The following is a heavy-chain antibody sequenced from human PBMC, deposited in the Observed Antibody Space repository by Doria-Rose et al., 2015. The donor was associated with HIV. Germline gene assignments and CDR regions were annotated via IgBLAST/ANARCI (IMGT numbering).Heavy chain of an antibody. CDR3: AKMGSYRELDY. V-gene: IGHV4-31*03. CDR2: TYYTGTS. D-gene: IGHD3-3*01. J-gene: IGHJ4*02. CDR1: GASVSSRGYY. Sequence: PGLVKPSGTLSLTCSVSGASVSSRGYYWNWIRQVPGKGLESLGYTYYTGTSDYSPSLKSRLNMAVDTSKNQFSLKLSFVTVADTAVYYCAKMGSYRELDYWGQGALVIVSA.